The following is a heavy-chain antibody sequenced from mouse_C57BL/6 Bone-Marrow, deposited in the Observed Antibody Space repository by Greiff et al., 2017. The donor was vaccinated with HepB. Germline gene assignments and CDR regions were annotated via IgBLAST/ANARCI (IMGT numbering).Heavy chain of an antibody. J-gene: IGHJ4*01. V-gene: IGHV3-6*01. CDR3: ARGRGSTLYYYAMDY. CDR1: GYSITSGYY. Sequence: VQLQESGPGLVKPSQSLSLTCSVTGYSITSGYYWNWIRQFPGNKLEWMGYISYDGSNNYNPSLKNRISITRDTSKNQFFLKLNSVTTEDTATYYCARGRGSTLYYYAMDYWGQGTSVTVSS. D-gene: IGHD1-1*01. CDR2: ISYDGSN.